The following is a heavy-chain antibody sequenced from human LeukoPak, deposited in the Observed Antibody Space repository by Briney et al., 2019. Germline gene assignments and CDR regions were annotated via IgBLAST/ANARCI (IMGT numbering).Heavy chain of an antibody. CDR2: INPSGGST. CDR1: GYTFTSYY. CDR3: ARVGYDSSGYYSYFDY. V-gene: IGHV1-46*01. J-gene: IGHJ4*02. Sequence: ASVKVSCKASGYTFTSYYMHWVRQAPGQGLEWMGIINPSGGSTSYAQKFQGRVTMTRDTSTSTVYMELSSLRSEDTAVYYCARVGYDSSGYYSYFDYWGQGTLVTVSS. D-gene: IGHD3-22*01.